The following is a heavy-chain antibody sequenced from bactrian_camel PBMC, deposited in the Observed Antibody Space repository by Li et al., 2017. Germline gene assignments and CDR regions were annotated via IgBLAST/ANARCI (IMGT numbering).Heavy chain of an antibody. D-gene: IGHD2*01. V-gene: IGHV3S26*01. CDR1: GYGSMAHC. CDR3: AAGDRYRGNACNTEAQSYRY. J-gene: IGHJ4*01. CDR2: LYTGSTYT. Sequence: HVQLVESGGGSAQAGGSLRLSCAASGYGSMAHCMAWFRQAPGKLREGIAALYTGSTYTIYADSVKGRFTISRDNAKKTVYLQMSSLQPEDTSMYYCAAGDRYRGNACNTEAQSYRYWGQGTQVT.